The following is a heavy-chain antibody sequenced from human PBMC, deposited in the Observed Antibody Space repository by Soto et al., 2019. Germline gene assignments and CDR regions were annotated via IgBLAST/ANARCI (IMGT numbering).Heavy chain of an antibody. CDR1: GFAFSGFG. CDR3: AKEDEHGWYGHFDY. J-gene: IGHJ4*02. V-gene: IGHV3-30*18. Sequence: QVQLVESGGGVVQPGGSLRLSCAASGFAFSGFGLHWVRQAPGKGLEWVALISNDGSTRNYVDSVKGRFTISRDNSKNTDYLQMSGLRDDDTAVYYWAKEDEHGWYGHFDYGGQGTLVNVSS. D-gene: IGHD6-19*01. CDR2: ISNDGSTR.